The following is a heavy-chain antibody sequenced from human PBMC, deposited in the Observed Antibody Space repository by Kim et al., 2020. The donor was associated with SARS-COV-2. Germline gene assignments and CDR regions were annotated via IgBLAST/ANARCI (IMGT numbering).Heavy chain of an antibody. J-gene: IGHJ5*02. V-gene: IGHV4-34*01. Sequence: SETLSLTCAVYGGSFSGYYWSWIRQPPGKGLEWIGEINHSGRTNYNPSLKSRVTISVDTSKNQFSLKLSSVTAADTAVSYCAREVKADYDILTGWTRFSLGWCDRWGQGTLVTVSS. CDR1: GGSFSGYY. CDR2: INHSGRT. D-gene: IGHD3-9*01. CDR3: AREVKADYDILTGWTRFSLGWCDR.